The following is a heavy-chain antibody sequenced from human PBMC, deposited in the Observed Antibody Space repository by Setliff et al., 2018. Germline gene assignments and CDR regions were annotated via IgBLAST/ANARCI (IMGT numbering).Heavy chain of an antibody. CDR3: ARAGVAATARKGLLEY. D-gene: IGHD6-13*01. CDR2: INPGGGSA. Sequence: ASVKVSCKASGDTFSTYSLSWVRQAPGQGLEWMGMINPGGGSASIVQKFQGRVSMTSYKSTSTVYLNLSGLTSEDTAVYYCARAGVAATARKGLLEYWGQGTLVTVSS. V-gene: IGHV1-46*01. CDR1: GDTFSTYS. J-gene: IGHJ1*01.